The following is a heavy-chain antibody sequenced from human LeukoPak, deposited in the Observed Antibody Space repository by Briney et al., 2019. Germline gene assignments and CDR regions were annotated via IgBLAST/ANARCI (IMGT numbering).Heavy chain of an antibody. CDR2: ISGSAGST. J-gene: IGHJ4*02. CDR3: ARGNIGSCYSVSDY. Sequence: PGGSLRLSCAGSGFTFGNYAMSWVRQAPGKGLEWVSVISGSAGSTYYADSVKGRFTISRDNSKNTLFLQMNSLRGEDTAIYYCARGNIGSCYSVSDYWGQGTLVTVSS. CDR1: GFTFGNYA. V-gene: IGHV3-23*01. D-gene: IGHD2-15*01.